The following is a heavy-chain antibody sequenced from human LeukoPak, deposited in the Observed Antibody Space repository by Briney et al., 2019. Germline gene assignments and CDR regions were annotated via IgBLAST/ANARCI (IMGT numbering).Heavy chain of an antibody. Sequence: PGGSLRLSCAASGFPFSSYSMNWVRQAPGKGLEWVSSISSSSSSYIYYADSVKGRFTISRDNAKNSLYLQMNSLRAEDTAVYYCASGYCSSTSCQYSAFDIWGQGTMVTVSS. V-gene: IGHV3-21*01. CDR1: GFPFSSYS. J-gene: IGHJ3*02. CDR3: ASGYCSSTSCQYSAFDI. D-gene: IGHD2-2*03. CDR2: ISSSSSSYI.